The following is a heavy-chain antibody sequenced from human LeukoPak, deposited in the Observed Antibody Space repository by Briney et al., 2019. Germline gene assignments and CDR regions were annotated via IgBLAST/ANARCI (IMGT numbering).Heavy chain of an antibody. CDR2: VNPSGTST. CDR1: GFTFITYS. Sequence: PGGSLRLSCAASGFTFITYSMSWVRQAPGEGLEWVSTVNPSGTSTYYADSVKGRFTISRDNSVNTVYLQMNSLRAEDTAVYYCAKDRAGTPWADWGQGTLVTVSS. CDR3: AKDRAGTPWAD. V-gene: IGHV3-23*01. J-gene: IGHJ4*02. D-gene: IGHD1-1*01.